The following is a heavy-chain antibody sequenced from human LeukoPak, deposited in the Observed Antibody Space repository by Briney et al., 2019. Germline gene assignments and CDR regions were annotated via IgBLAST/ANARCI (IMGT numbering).Heavy chain of an antibody. CDR3: ARDSSPYNWLDP. J-gene: IGHJ5*02. Sequence: ASVKVSCKASGYTFTSYYIQWVRQAPGQGLEWMGIINPSGGSTSYAQKFQGGVTITRDTSTSTVYMELGSLRSEDTAAYFCARDSSPYNWLDPWGQGTLVTVSS. CDR2: INPSGGST. CDR1: GYTFTSYY. V-gene: IGHV1-46*01.